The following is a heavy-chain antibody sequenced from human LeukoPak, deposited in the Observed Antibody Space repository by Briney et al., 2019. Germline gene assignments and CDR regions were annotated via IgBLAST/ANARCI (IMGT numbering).Heavy chain of an antibody. Sequence: GEALQISSKTSGFTFTIYWISWVRQMPAKGLEWMGIIYTGDSDTRYSPSFQGQVTISADKSISTAYLEWSSLKASDTAMYYCARPGGDGYNYFDYWGQGTLVTVSS. V-gene: IGHV5-51*01. CDR2: IYTGDSDT. CDR3: ARPGGDGYNYFDY. D-gene: IGHD5-24*01. J-gene: IGHJ4*02. CDR1: GFTFTIYW.